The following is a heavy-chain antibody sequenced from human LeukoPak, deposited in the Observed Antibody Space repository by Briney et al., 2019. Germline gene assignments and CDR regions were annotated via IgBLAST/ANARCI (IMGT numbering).Heavy chain of an antibody. V-gene: IGHV4-38-2*02. J-gene: IGHJ2*01. D-gene: IGHD2-21*02. CDR3: ARDWVVTSYWYFDL. CDR1: GFSISSGYY. Sequence: PSETLSLTCAVSGFSISSGYYWGWIRQPPGKGLEYIGSIYRSGNTYYNPSLKGRVTISVDTSKNQFFLKLSSVTAADTAVYYCARDWVVTSYWYFDLWGRGTLVTVSS. CDR2: IYRSGNT.